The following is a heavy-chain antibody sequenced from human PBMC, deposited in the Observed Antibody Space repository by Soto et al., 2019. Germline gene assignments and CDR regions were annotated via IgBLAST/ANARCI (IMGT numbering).Heavy chain of an antibody. D-gene: IGHD6-13*01. J-gene: IGHJ4*02. V-gene: IGHV3-23*01. CDR1: GFTFSSYA. Sequence: GGSLRLSCAASGFTFSSYAMSWVRQAPGKGLEWVSAISGSGGSTYYADSVKGRFTISRDNSKNTLYLQMNSLRAEDTAVYYCAKEKDTDSSSWYNGGEGFDYWGQGTLVTVSS. CDR2: ISGSGGST. CDR3: AKEKDTDSSSWYNGGEGFDY.